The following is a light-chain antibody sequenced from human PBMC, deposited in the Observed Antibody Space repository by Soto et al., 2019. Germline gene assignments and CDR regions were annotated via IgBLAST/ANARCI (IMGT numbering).Light chain of an antibody. CDR1: SSDVGGYNY. V-gene: IGLV2-14*01. CDR2: DVS. Sequence: QSALTQPASVSGSPGQSITISCTGTSSDVGGYNYVSWYQQHPGKAPKLMIYDVSNRPSGVSNRFSGSKSGNTASLTISGLQDEDEADYYCSSYTSSSTLYVVFGGGTKVTVL. J-gene: IGLJ2*01. CDR3: SSYTSSSTLYVV.